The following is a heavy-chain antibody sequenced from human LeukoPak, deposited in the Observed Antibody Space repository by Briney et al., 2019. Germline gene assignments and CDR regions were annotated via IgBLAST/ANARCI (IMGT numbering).Heavy chain of an antibody. D-gene: IGHD1-20*01. V-gene: IGHV3-73*01. Sequence: PGGSLKLSCAASGFTFSDSDIHWVRQASGKGLEWVARIQTKANSYATAYDAALKGKLSVSRDDSKDTAYLEMYSQRTDDTAVYYCTAYISGHHWGQGTLVTVSS. CDR2: IQTKANSYAT. J-gene: IGHJ5*02. CDR3: TAYISGHH. CDR1: GFTFSDSD.